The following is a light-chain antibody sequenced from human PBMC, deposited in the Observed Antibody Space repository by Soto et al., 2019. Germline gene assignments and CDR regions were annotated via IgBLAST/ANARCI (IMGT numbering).Light chain of an antibody. J-gene: IGKJ1*01. Sequence: DIQMTQSPSTLSASVGERVTITCRARQSINIWLAWYQQKPGKAPKLLIYDASILESGVPSRFSGSGSGTEFTLTISSLQPDVFATYYCQQYNSYRTFGQGTKVEIK. CDR3: QQYNSYRT. V-gene: IGKV1-5*01. CDR1: QSINIW. CDR2: DAS.